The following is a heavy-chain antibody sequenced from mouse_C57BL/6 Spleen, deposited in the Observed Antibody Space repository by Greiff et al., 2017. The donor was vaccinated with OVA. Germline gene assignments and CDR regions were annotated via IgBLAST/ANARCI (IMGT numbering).Heavy chain of an antibody. CDR3: ARRATGGAMDY. J-gene: IGHJ4*01. D-gene: IGHD3-1*01. V-gene: IGHV5-17*01. CDR2: ISSGSSTI. Sequence: DVKLVESGGGLVKPGGSLKLSCAASGFTFSDYGMHWVRQAPEKGLEWVAYISSGSSTIYYADTVKGRFTISRDNAKNTLFLQMTSLRSEDTAMYYCARRATGGAMDYWGQGTSVTISS. CDR1: GFTFSDYG.